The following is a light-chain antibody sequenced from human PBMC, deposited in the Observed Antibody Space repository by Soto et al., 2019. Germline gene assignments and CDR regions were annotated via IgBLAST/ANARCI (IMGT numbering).Light chain of an antibody. CDR1: SSNIGAGYD. V-gene: IGLV1-40*01. J-gene: IGLJ1*01. CDR2: GNS. CDR3: QSYDSGLSGFYV. Sequence: QSVLTQPPSVSGAPGQRVTISCTGSSSNIGAGYDVHWYQQLPGTAPKLLIYGNSNRPSGVPDRFSGSKSGTSASLAITGLRAEDGADYYCQSYDSGLSGFYVFGTGTKLTVL.